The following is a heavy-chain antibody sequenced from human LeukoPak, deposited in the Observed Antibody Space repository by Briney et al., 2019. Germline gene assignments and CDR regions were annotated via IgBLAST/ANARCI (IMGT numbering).Heavy chain of an antibody. CDR3: ARDLDIVVVAAALRHYGLDV. CDR2: ISPFNGNT. J-gene: IGHJ6*02. CDR1: GYTFTSYG. D-gene: IGHD2-15*01. Sequence: ASVKVSCKASGYTFTSYGISWERQAPGQGLEWMGWISPFNGNTNYAQKVQGRVTMTTDTSTSTVYMELRSLRSDDTAVYYCARDLDIVVVAAALRHYGLDVWGQGTTVTVSS. V-gene: IGHV1-18*01.